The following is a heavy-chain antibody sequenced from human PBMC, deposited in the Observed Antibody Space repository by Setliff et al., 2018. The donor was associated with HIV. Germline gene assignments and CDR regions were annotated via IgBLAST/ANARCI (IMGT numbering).Heavy chain of an antibody. CDR2: MNHNSGNT. CDR3: ARDGYSSGWPYNGFDI. V-gene: IGHV1-8*01. D-gene: IGHD6-19*01. J-gene: IGHJ3*02. CDR1: GYTFTNYD. Sequence: ASVKVSCKASGYTFTNYDISGVRQADGQGLEWMGWMNHNSGNTGYAQKFQGRVTLTRKTSMSTAYIDLSSLRSEDTAVNYCARDGYSSGWPYNGFDIWGQGTRVTVSS.